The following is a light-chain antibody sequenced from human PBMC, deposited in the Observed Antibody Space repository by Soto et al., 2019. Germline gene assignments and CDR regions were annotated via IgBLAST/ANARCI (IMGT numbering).Light chain of an antibody. CDR3: HQYNNWPPDT. V-gene: IGKV3-15*01. Sequence: EIVMTQSPATLSVSPVERATLSCRASQSVSRNLAWYQQKPGQAPRLLIYGASTRATGIPVRFSGSGSGTDFTLTISSLQSEDFAVYYCHQYNNWPPDTFGQGTKVDIK. J-gene: IGKJ2*01. CDR2: GAS. CDR1: QSVSRN.